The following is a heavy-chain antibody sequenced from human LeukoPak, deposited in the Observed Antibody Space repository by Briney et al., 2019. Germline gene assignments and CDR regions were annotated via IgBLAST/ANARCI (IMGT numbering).Heavy chain of an antibody. Sequence: PSETLSLTCAVSGGSISSGGYSWSWIRQPPGKGLEWIGYIYHSGSTYYNPSLKSRVTISVDRSKNQFSLKLSSVTAADTAVYYCARHADPSLITMVRGVGWFDPWGQGTLVTVSS. CDR3: ARHADPSLITMVRGVGWFDP. CDR2: IYHSGST. J-gene: IGHJ5*02. V-gene: IGHV4-30-2*01. CDR1: GGSISSGGYS. D-gene: IGHD3-10*01.